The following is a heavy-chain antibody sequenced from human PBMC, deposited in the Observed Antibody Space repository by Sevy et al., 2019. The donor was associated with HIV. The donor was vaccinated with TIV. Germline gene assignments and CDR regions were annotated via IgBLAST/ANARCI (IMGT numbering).Heavy chain of an antibody. J-gene: IGHJ3*02. Sequence: SETLSLTCTVSGGSFSTYSWNWIRQSPGKGLEWVGYIYDSGHTNYNPSLKTRVTISVDTSKNQFSLKLNSVTAADTAVYYCAREKGTVTILSAFDIWGQGTRVTVSS. V-gene: IGHV4-59*01. CDR3: AREKGTVTILSAFDI. CDR1: GGSFSTYS. D-gene: IGHD4-17*01. CDR2: IYDSGHT.